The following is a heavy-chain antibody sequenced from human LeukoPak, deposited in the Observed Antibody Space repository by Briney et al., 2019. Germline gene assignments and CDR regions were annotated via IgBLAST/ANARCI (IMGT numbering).Heavy chain of an antibody. V-gene: IGHV3-21*01. Sequence: PGGSLGLSCAASGFTFSSYSMNWVRQAPGKGLEWVSSISSSSSYIYYADSVKGRFTISRDNAKNSLYLQMNSLRAEDTAVYYCARSYVDIVATGAFDIWGQGTMVTVSS. J-gene: IGHJ3*02. D-gene: IGHD5-12*01. CDR2: ISSSSSYI. CDR1: GFTFSSYS. CDR3: ARSYVDIVATGAFDI.